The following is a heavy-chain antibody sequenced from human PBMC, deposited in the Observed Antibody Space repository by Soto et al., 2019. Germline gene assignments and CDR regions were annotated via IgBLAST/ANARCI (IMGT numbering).Heavy chain of an antibody. Sequence: QVQLQESGPGLVEPSQTLSLTCIVSVGSIRRDDCYCSWIRQHPGKRRESIGHIFFSGNTYSNPYLRTPVSISVDTSKNQVYLLGTCVTAADTAVDYCASLRGSGANSLCDHWCQGSLVTVSS. J-gene: IGHJ4*02. CDR2: IFFSGNT. CDR3: ASLRGSGANSLCDH. V-gene: IGHV4-31*01. D-gene: IGHD3-10*01. CDR1: VGSIRRDDCY.